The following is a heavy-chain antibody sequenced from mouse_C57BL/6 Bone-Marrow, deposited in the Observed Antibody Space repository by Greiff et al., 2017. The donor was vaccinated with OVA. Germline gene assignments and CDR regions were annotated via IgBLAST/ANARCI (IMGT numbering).Heavy chain of an antibody. D-gene: IGHD1-1*01. J-gene: IGHJ3*01. CDR3: AREDYYYAWFAY. V-gene: IGHV1-81*01. CDR2: IYPRSGNT. CDR1: GYTFTSYG. Sequence: VQLQQSGAELARPGASVKLSCKASGYTFTSYGISWVKQRPGQGLEWIGEIYPRSGNTYYNEKFKGKATLTADKSSSTAYMELRSLTSEDSAVYVCAREDYYYAWFAYWGQGTLVTVSA.